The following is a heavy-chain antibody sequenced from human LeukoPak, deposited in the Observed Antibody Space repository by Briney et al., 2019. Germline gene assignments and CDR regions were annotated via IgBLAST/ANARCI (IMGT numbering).Heavy chain of an antibody. Sequence: PGGSLRLSCAASGFTFSSYEMNWVRQAPGKGLEWVSYISSSGSTIYYADSVKGRFTISRDNAKNSLYLQMNSLRAEDTAVYYCARERMVRGAIYYYYGMDVWGQGTTVTVSS. V-gene: IGHV3-48*03. J-gene: IGHJ6*02. CDR1: GFTFSSYE. CDR3: ARERMVRGAIYYYYGMDV. CDR2: ISSSGSTI. D-gene: IGHD3-10*01.